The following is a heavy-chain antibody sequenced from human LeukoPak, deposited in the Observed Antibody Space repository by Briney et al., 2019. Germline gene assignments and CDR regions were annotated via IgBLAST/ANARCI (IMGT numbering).Heavy chain of an antibody. J-gene: IGHJ6*04. CDR2: ISSSGSTI. CDR3: ARAREHVRWFGELAV. D-gene: IGHD3-10*01. Sequence: EPGGSLRLSYAASGFTFSSYEMNWVRQAPGKGLEWVSYISSSGSTIYYADSVKGRFTISRDNAKNSLYLQMNSLRAEDTAVYYCARAREHVRWFGELAVWGKGTTVTISS. V-gene: IGHV3-48*03. CDR1: GFTFSSYE.